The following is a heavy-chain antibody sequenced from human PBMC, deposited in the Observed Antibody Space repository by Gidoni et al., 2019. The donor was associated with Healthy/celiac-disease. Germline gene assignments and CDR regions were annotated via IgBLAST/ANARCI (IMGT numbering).Heavy chain of an antibody. CDR3: AKPGGRFVEWLFFDY. Sequence: QVQLVASGGGVVQPGRSLRLSCSASGFTFSSYGMHWVRQAPGKGLEWVAVISYDGSNKYYADSVKGRFTISRDNSKNTLYLQMNSLRAEDTAVYYCAKPGGRFVEWLFFDYWGQGTLVTVSA. J-gene: IGHJ4*02. CDR2: ISYDGSNK. CDR1: GFTFSSYG. V-gene: IGHV3-30*18. D-gene: IGHD3-3*01.